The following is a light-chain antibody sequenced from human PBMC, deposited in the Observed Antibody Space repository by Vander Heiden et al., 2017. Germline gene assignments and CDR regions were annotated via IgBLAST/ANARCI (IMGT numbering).Light chain of an antibody. Sequence: EIVMTQSPATLSVSPGERATLSCRASQSVSSNLAWYQQKPGQPPRLLIYGASTRTTGIPARLSGSGSGTEFTLTISSLQSEDFAVYYCQQYNNWPPWTFGQGTKVEIK. CDR1: QSVSSN. J-gene: IGKJ1*01. CDR3: QQYNNWPPWT. V-gene: IGKV3-15*01. CDR2: GAS.